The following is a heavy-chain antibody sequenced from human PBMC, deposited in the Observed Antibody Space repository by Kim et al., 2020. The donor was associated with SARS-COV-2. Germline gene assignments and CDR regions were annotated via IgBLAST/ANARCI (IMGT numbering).Heavy chain of an antibody. CDR3: ARRGLRRTTVDY. D-gene: IGHD4-17*01. Sequence: YSPSIQGQVTISSDKSISTAYLQWSSLKASDTAMYYCARRGLRRTTVDYWGQGSLVTVSS. V-gene: IGHV5-51*01. J-gene: IGHJ4*02.